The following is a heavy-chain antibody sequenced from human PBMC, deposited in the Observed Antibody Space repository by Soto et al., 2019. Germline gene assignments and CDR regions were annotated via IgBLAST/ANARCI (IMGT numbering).Heavy chain of an antibody. J-gene: IGHJ4*02. CDR1: GYTFTSYN. CDR2: INVGNGNT. V-gene: IGHV1-3*01. CDR3: ARDESD. Sequence: QVQLVQSGAVVKKPGASVKVSCKASGYTFTSYNIHWVRQAPGQRLEWMGWINVGNGNTKYSQNFQGRVTLSRDTSASTAYMELSSLGSEDTAVYYCARDESDWGQGTLVTVSS.